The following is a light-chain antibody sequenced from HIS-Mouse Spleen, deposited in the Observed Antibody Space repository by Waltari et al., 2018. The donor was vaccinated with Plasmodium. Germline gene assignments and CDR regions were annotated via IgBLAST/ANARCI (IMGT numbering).Light chain of an antibody. J-gene: IGLJ2*01. CDR3: SSYAGSNNLV. Sequence: QSALTQPPSASGSPGQSVTISCTGTSSDVGGYNYVSWYQPHPGKAPKLMIYEVSKRPSGVPDRFSGSQSGNPASLTVSGLQAEDEADYYCSSYAGSNNLVFGGGTKLTVL. CDR2: EVS. V-gene: IGLV2-8*01. CDR1: SSDVGGYNY.